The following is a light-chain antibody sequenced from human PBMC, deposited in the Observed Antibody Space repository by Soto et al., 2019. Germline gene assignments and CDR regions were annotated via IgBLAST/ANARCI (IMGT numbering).Light chain of an antibody. CDR2: DDS. CDR1: NIGSKS. CDR3: QVWDSSSDLVV. V-gene: IGLV3-21*02. Sequence: SYELTQPPSVSVAPGQTARITCGGANIGSKSVHWYQQKPGQAPLLVVYDDSDRPSGIPEQISGSNSGNTATLTISRVEAGDEADYYCQVWDSSSDLVVFGGGTQLTVL. J-gene: IGLJ2*01.